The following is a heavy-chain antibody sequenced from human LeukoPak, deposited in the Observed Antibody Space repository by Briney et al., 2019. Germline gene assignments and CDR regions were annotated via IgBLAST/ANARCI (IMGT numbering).Heavy chain of an antibody. V-gene: IGHV3-23*01. CDR2: ITSGANT. Sequence: GGSLRLSCAASGFTFNTYAMSWVRQAPGKGLEWVSGITSGANTYYADSVKGRFTISRDNSENALNLQMNSLRADDTAVYYCAKDLNWGLDYWGQGTLVTVSS. CDR1: GFTFNTYA. J-gene: IGHJ4*02. CDR3: AKDLNWGLDY. D-gene: IGHD7-27*01.